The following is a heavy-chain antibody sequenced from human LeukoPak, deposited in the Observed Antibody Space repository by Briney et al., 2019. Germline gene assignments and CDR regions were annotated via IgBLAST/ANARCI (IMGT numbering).Heavy chain of an antibody. J-gene: IGHJ5*02. CDR1: GGSISSSSYY. CDR2: INHSRST. Sequence: PSETLSLTCTVSGGSISSSSYYWNWIRQPPGRGLEWIGEINHSRSTNYNPSLKNRVTISIDTSKNQFSLRLSSVTAADTAVYYCARKARSYSSTWQTRGGNWFDPWGQGTLVTVSS. D-gene: IGHD6-13*01. V-gene: IGHV4-39*07. CDR3: ARKARSYSSTWQTRGGNWFDP.